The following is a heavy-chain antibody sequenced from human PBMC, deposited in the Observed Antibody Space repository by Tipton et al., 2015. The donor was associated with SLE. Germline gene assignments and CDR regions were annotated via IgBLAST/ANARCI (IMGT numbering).Heavy chain of an antibody. V-gene: IGHV3-7*01. CDR2: IKEDGSAK. D-gene: IGHD6-19*01. CDR3: ARVSGSGWFFDY. J-gene: IGHJ4*02. CDR1: GFTFSNSW. Sequence: SLRLSCAVSGFTFSNSWMIWVRQAPGKGLEWVANIKEDGSAKNYVDSVRGRFTISRDNAQNSLYLQMNSLRVEDTAIYYCARVSGSGWFFDYWGQGTLVTVSS.